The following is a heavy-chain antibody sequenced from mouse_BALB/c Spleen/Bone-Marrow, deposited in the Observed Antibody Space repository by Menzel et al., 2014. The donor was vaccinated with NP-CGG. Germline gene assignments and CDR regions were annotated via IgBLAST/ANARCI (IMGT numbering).Heavy chain of an antibody. CDR3: ARSGYYGSNYAMDY. CDR2: INPGSGGT. Sequence: QVQLKQSEAELVRPGTSVKVSCKASGYAFTNYLIEWVKQRPGQGFEWIGVINPGSGGTNYNEKFKGKATLTADKSSSTAYMQLSSLTSDDSAVYFCARSGYYGSNYAMDYWGQGTSVTVSS. J-gene: IGHJ4*01. V-gene: IGHV1-54*01. CDR1: GYAFTNYL. D-gene: IGHD1-1*01.